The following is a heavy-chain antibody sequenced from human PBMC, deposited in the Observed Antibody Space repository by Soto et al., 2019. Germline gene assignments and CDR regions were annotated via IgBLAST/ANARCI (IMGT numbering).Heavy chain of an antibody. Sequence: SETLSLTCTVSGGSISSGGYYWSWIRQHPGKGLEWIGYIYYSGSTYYNPSLKSRVTISVDTSKNQFSLKLSSVTAADTAVYYCATSPIKVAAAPYYFDYWGQGTLVTVSS. V-gene: IGHV4-31*03. D-gene: IGHD2-15*01. CDR3: ATSPIKVAAAPYYFDY. CDR1: GGSISSGGYY. CDR2: IYYSGST. J-gene: IGHJ4*02.